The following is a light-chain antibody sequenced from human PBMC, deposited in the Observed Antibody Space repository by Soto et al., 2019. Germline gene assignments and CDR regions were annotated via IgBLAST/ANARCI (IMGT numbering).Light chain of an antibody. V-gene: IGLV2-11*01. CDR3: CSYAGTYTFV. J-gene: IGLJ1*01. Sequence: QSALTQPRSVSGSPGQSVTISCTGTSRDVGAYNSVSWYQQHPGKAPKLIISDVTKRPSGVPDRFSGSKSGNTASLTISGLQADDEADYYCCSYAGTYTFVFGTGTKLTVL. CDR2: DVT. CDR1: SRDVGAYNS.